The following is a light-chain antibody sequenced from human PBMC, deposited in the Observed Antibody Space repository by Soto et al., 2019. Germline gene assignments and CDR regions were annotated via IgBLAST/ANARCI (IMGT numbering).Light chain of an antibody. V-gene: IGLV2-14*03. J-gene: IGLJ1*01. CDR3: SSYTASSTLL. Sequence: QSALTQPASVSGSPGQSITISCTGTSSDVGGYNYVSWSQQHPGKAPKLLISEVSNRPSGVSNRFSGSKSGNTASLTISGLQADDEADYYCSSYTASSTLLFGIGTKLTVL. CDR1: SSDVGGYNY. CDR2: EVS.